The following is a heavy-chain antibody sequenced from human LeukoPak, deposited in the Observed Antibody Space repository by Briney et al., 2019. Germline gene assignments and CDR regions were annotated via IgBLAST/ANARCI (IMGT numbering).Heavy chain of an antibody. J-gene: IGHJ4*02. CDR1: GYTFTSYA. D-gene: IGHD1-7*01. CDR2: INAGNGNT. Sequence: ASVKVSCTASGYTFTSYAMHWVRQAPGQRLEWMGWINAGNGNTKYSQEFQGRVTMTRDMSTSTVYMELSSLRSEDTAVYYCASSLNWNYPPDYWGQGTLVTVSS. CDR3: ASSLNWNYPPDY. V-gene: IGHV1-3*03.